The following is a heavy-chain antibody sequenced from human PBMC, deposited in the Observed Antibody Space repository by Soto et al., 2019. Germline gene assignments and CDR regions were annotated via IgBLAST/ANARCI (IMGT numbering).Heavy chain of an antibody. CDR2: IYYSGTT. V-gene: IGHV4-31*03. Sequence: PSETLSLTCTVSGGSISSGAYYWTWIRHHPGKGLEWIGYIYYSGTTYYNPSLKSRVSMSLDTSKNQFSLRLSSVTAAETAVYYCARDFGYSYGYVGYFDYWGQGTLVTVSS. CDR3: ARDFGYSYGYVGYFDY. D-gene: IGHD5-18*01. CDR1: GGSISSGAYY. J-gene: IGHJ4*02.